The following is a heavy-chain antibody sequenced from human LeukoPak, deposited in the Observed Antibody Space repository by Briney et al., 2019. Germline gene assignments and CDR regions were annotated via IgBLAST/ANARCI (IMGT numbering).Heavy chain of an antibody. J-gene: IGHJ4*02. CDR2: IRTKSEGEPT. CDR3: TADLSDSSARSFDY. V-gene: IGHV3-15*01. Sequence: PGGSLRLSCAASGFTFSDAWLSWVRRAPGKGLEWIGRIRTKSEGEPTDYPGPVKGRFTISRDHSKNTLYLQMNSLRTEDTAVYYCTADLSDSSARSFDYWGQGTLVTVSS. D-gene: IGHD3-22*01. CDR1: GFTFSDAW.